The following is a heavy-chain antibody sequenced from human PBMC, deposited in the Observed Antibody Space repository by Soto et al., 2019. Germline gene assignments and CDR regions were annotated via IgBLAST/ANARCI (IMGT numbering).Heavy chain of an antibody. CDR3: ARDRSYGGNSYD. D-gene: IGHD4-17*01. CDR1: GFTFSTYA. V-gene: IGHV3-23*03. CDR2: IYSDGNT. J-gene: IGHJ4*02. Sequence: GGSLRLSCAASGFTFSTYAMTWVRQAPGKGLEWVSNIYSDGNTFYADSVKGRFTISRDNSKNTLHLQMNSLRADDTAVYYCARDRSYGGNSYDWGQGTLVTVSS.